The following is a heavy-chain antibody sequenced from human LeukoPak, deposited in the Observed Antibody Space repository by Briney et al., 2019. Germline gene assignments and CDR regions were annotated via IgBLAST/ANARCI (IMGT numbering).Heavy chain of an antibody. Sequence: SETLSLTCSVSGGSISNYFCSWIRQPPGKGLEWIGYLYYSGSTKYNPSLKSRVTISVDTSKNQFSLKLSSVTAADTAVYYCASARYSSGGTGDWYFDLWGRGTLVTVSS. V-gene: IGHV4-59*01. D-gene: IGHD6-19*01. J-gene: IGHJ2*01. CDR1: GGSISNYF. CDR3: ASARYSSGGTGDWYFDL. CDR2: LYYSGST.